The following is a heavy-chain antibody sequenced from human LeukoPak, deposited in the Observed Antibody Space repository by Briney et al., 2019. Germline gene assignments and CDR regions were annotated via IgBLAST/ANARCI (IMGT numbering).Heavy chain of an antibody. CDR1: GFTFSTYG. V-gene: IGHV3-30*03. CDR2: ISNDGSNK. CDR3: ARSDVDMAA. J-gene: IGHJ5*02. Sequence: PGRSLRLSCAASGFTFSTYGMHWVRQAPGKGPEWAAVISNDGSNKLYTDSVKGRFTISRDNSKNTLYLQMNSLRAEDTAVYYCARSDVDMAAWGQGTLVTVSS. D-gene: IGHD5-12*01.